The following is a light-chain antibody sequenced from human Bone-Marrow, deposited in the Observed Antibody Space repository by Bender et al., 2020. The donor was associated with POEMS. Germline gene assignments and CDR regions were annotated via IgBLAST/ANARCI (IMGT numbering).Light chain of an antibody. Sequence: QSALTQPASVSGSPGQSITISCTGTSSDVGSYNLVSWYQQHPGKAPKLMIYEGTKRPSGVSNRFSGSRSGYTASLTISGLQAEDEADYYCCSFATGRMFGGGTKLTVL. CDR3: CSFATGRM. CDR2: EGT. J-gene: IGLJ3*02. V-gene: IGLV2-23*01. CDR1: SSDVGSYNL.